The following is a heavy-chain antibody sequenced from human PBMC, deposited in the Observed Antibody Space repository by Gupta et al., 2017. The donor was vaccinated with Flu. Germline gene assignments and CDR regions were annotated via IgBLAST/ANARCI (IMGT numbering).Heavy chain of an antibody. V-gene: IGHV3-15*01. Sequence: EVQLVESGGGLVKPGGSLRLSCAASGFTFSNAWMSWVRQDPGKGLEWVGRIKSKTDGGTTDYAAPVKGRFTISRDDSKNTLYLQMNSLKTEDTAVYYCTTAVGMSGYYYVVVDYWGQGTLVTVSS. D-gene: IGHD3-22*01. CDR1: GFTFSNAW. J-gene: IGHJ4*02. CDR3: TTAVGMSGYYYVVVDY. CDR2: IKSKTDGGTT.